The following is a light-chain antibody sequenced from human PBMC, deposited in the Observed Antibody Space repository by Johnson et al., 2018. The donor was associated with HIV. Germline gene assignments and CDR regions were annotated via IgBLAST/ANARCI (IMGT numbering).Light chain of an antibody. Sequence: QSVLTQPPSVSAAPGQKVTISCSGSSSNIGNNYVSWYQQLQGTAPKLLIIDNNKRPSGIPDRFSGSKSGTSATLGITGLQTGDEADYYCGTWDISLSVGYVFGTGTKVTVL. CDR2: DNN. J-gene: IGLJ1*01. CDR3: GTWDISLSVGYV. CDR1: SSNIGNNY. V-gene: IGLV1-51*01.